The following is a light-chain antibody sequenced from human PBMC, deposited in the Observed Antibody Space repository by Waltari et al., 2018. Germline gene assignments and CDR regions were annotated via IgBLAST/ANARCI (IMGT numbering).Light chain of an antibody. CDR3: FSAADNNWV. Sequence: SYELTQPSSVSLSPGQTAKILCSGAILAKKYARWFQQKPGQAPLLRIYEDSERPSEIPGRFSGSSSGTTVTLTITGAHVDDEADYYCFSAADNNWVFGGGTKLTVL. J-gene: IGLJ3*02. V-gene: IGLV3-27*01. CDR1: ILAKKY. CDR2: EDS.